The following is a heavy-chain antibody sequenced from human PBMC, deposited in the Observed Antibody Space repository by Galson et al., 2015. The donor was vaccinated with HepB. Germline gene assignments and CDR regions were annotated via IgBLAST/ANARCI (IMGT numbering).Heavy chain of an antibody. V-gene: IGHV1-3*01. CDR3: ARLAVPGAIDY. D-gene: IGHD6-19*01. CDR1: GYVFTDYT. J-gene: IGHJ4*02. Sequence: SVKVSCKASGYVFTDYTLHWVRQAPGQRLEWMGWINAGNGNTKYSQKFEDRLTISRDTSASTVYMDLSRVRSGDTAVYYCARLAVPGAIDYWGQGTLVTVSS. CDR2: INAGNGNT.